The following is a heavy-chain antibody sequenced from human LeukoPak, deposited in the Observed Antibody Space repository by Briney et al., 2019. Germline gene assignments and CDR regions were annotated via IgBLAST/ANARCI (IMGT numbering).Heavy chain of an antibody. CDR3: ARQGYDILTGYDNWFDP. Sequence: ASVKVSCKASGYTFTGYYMHWVRRAPGQGLEWMGWINPNSGGTNYAQKFQGRVTMTRDTSISTAYMELSRVRSDDTAVYYCARQGYDILTGYDNWFDPWGQGTLVTVSS. D-gene: IGHD3-9*01. V-gene: IGHV1-2*02. CDR1: GYTFTGYY. CDR2: INPNSGGT. J-gene: IGHJ5*02.